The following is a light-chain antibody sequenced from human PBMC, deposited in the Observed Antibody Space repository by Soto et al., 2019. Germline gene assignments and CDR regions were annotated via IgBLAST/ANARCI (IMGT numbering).Light chain of an antibody. CDR3: CSYAGSTWV. Sequence: QSALTQPPSASGSPGQSVTISCTGTSSDVGGYNAVSWYQQHPGKAPKLMIYDVSKRPSGVPDRFSGSKSGNTASLTISGLQAEDEADYYCCSYAGSTWVFGGGTKLTVL. J-gene: IGLJ3*02. CDR2: DVS. V-gene: IGLV2-8*01. CDR1: SSDVGGYNA.